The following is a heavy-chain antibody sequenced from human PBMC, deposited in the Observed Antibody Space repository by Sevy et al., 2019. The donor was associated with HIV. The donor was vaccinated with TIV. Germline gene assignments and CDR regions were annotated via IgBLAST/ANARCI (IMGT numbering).Heavy chain of an antibody. CDR3: AKGSSSGWYVASGTFDI. CDR1: GFTFSTYA. J-gene: IGHJ3*02. V-gene: IGHV3-23*01. Sequence: GSLRLSCAASGFTFSTYAMNWVRQAPGKGLEWVLGVSGSGGNTYYADSVKGRFTISRDNSKNMFYLQMNSLRAEDTATYYCAKGSSSGWYVASGTFDIWGQGTMVTVSS. CDR2: VSGSGGNT. D-gene: IGHD6-19*01.